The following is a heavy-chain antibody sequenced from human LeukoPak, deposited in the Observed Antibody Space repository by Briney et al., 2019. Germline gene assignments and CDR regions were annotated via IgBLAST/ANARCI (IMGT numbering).Heavy chain of an antibody. V-gene: IGHV4-4*07. CDR1: GGSISSYY. J-gene: IGHJ5*02. Sequence: KTSETLSLTCTVSGGSISSYYWSWIRQPAGKGLEWIGRIYTSGSTNYNPSLKSRVTMSVDTSKNQFSLKLSSVTAADTAVYYCARDEQTSSYYDILTGCFDPWGQGTLVTVSS. D-gene: IGHD3-9*01. CDR2: IYTSGST. CDR3: ARDEQTSSYYDILTGCFDP.